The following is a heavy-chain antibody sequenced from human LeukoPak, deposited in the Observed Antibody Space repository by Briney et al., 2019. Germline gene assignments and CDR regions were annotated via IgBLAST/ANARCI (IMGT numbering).Heavy chain of an antibody. CDR3: AKDNPVATDY. V-gene: IGHV3-23*01. CDR2: ISGSGGST. CDR1: GFTFSSYA. J-gene: IGHJ4*02. D-gene: IGHD5-12*01. Sequence: GGSLRLSCAPSGFTFSSYAMSCVRQAPGKGLEWVSAISGSGGSTYYPDSVKGRFTISRDNSKNTLYLQMNSLRAEDTAVYYCAKDNPVATDYWGQGTLVTVSS.